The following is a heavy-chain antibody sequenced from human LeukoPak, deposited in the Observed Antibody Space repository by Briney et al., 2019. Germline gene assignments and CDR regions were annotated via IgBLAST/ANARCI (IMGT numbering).Heavy chain of an antibody. CDR2: IYPGDSDT. CDR3: ARRGGRAYYDFSMDV. CDR1: GYSFTSYW. Sequence: GESLKISCNGSGYSFTSYWIGWVRQMPGKGLEGMGSIYPGDSDTRYSPSFQVQVTISADKSISTAYLQWSSLKASDTAMYYCARRGGRAYYDFSMDVWGQGTTVTVSS. J-gene: IGHJ6*02. V-gene: IGHV5-51*01. D-gene: IGHD3-3*01.